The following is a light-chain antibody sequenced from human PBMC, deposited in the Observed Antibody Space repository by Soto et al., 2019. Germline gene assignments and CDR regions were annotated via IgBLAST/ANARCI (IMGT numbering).Light chain of an antibody. CDR3: QQYGNSPIT. CDR1: QSISGSS. CDR2: GDF. V-gene: IGKV3-20*01. Sequence: EIVLTQSPGTLSWSAGARATLSCRGSQSISGSSLAWYQQKPGQAPRLLIYGDFTRATGIPDRFSGSGAGTDFTLTISSLEPEDYGVYHCQQYGNSPITFGQGTRLEIK. J-gene: IGKJ5*01.